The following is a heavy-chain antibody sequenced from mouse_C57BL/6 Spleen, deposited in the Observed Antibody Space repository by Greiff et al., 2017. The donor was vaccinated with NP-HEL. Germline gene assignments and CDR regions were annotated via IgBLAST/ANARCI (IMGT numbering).Heavy chain of an antibody. CDR3: ASMSHYYGSRKGYFDY. D-gene: IGHD1-1*01. CDR1: GYTFTSYW. Sequence: QVQLKQPGAELVKPGASVKMSCKASGYTFTSYWITWVKQRPGQGLEWIGDIYPGSGSTNYNEKFKSKATLTVDTSSSTAYMQLSSLTSEDSAVYYCASMSHYYGSRKGYFDYWGQGTTLTVSS. J-gene: IGHJ2*01. V-gene: IGHV1-55*01. CDR2: IYPGSGST.